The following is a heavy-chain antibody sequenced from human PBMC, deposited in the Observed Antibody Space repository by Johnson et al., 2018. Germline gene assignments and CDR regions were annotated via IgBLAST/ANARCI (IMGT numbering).Heavy chain of an antibody. CDR1: GFTFSNYD. CDR2: ISYHGSNK. V-gene: IGHV3-30*18. J-gene: IGHJ3*02. D-gene: IGHD2-21*01. CDR3: AKERTSGGDSVDI. Sequence: QVQLVQSGGGLVQPGGSLRLSCAASGFTFSNYDMDWVRQAPGKGLEWVAVISYHGSNKYYADSVKGRFTISRDNSKNTRYLQMNSLRAEDTAVYYCAKERTSGGDSVDIWGRGTMVTVSS.